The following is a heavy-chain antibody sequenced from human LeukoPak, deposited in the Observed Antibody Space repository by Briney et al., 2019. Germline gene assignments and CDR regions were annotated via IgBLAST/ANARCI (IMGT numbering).Heavy chain of an antibody. CDR3: AKDRGSWPNRSIDF. V-gene: IGHV3-30*14. J-gene: IGHJ4*02. CDR1: GFTFNTYA. CDR2: ISYDGDNN. Sequence: GGSLRLSCAASGFTFNTYAMHWVRQAPGEGLAWLTSISYDGDNNYYADSVKGRFIISRDNAKNTLYLQTPSLRLEDTAVYYCAKDRGSWPNRSIDFWGQGTLVTVSS. D-gene: IGHD6-13*01.